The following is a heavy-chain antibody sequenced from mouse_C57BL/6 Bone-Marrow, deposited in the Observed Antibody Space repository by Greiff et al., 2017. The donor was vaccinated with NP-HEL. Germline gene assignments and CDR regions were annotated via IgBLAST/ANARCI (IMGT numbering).Heavy chain of an antibody. CDR2: ISSGGDYI. CDR1: GFTFSSYA. V-gene: IGHV5-9-1*02. Sequence: EVKLMESGEGLVKPGGSLKLSCAASGFTFSSYAMSWVRQTPEKRLEWVAYISSGGDYIYYADTVKGRFTISRDNARNTLYLQMSSLKSEDTAMYYCTRTGDDYDGFAYWGQGTLVTVSA. D-gene: IGHD2-4*01. CDR3: TRTGDDYDGFAY. J-gene: IGHJ3*01.